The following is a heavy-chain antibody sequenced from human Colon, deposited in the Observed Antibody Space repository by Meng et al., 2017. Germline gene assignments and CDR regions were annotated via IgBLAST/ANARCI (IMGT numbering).Heavy chain of an antibody. CDR3: VRANLGSADY. V-gene: IGHV1-2*06. D-gene: IGHD7-27*01. J-gene: IGHJ4*02. CDR1: AYTFNGYD. CDR2: IHPSSGGT. Sequence: QVQVVLSGAGVEQPGASRRASAYTFNGYDLHWLPQAPGQVLEWVXRIHPSSGGTTYAQKFQGRVTIARDTSISTAYMELSGLRTDDAASYCCVRANLGSADYWGQGTLVTVSS.